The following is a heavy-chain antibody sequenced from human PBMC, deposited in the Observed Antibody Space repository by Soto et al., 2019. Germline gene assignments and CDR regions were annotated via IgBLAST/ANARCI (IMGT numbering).Heavy chain of an antibody. Sequence: GASVKVSCKASGLTFITHAIHWVRQAPGQRLEWMGWINSDNGNTKYSQKFQGRVTITRDTSASTAYMELSSLRSEDTAVYYCARGRLYNFCAPWGHGTQVPV. CDR3: ARGRLYNFCAP. CDR1: GLTFITHA. V-gene: IGHV1-3*01. CDR2: INSDNGNT. J-gene: IGHJ5*02.